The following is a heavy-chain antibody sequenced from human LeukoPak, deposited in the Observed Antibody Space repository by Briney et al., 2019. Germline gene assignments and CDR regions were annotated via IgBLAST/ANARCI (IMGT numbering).Heavy chain of an antibody. CDR2: ISAYNGNI. CDR1: GYTFTNYG. V-gene: IGHV1-18*01. Sequence: ASVKVSCKASGYTFTNYGISWLRQAPGQGLEWMGWISAYNGNIRYAQNLQGRVTMTTDTSTSTAYMELRSLRSDDTAVYYCARCRDGYNFGYWGQGTLVTVSS. J-gene: IGHJ4*02. D-gene: IGHD5-24*01. CDR3: ARCRDGYNFGY.